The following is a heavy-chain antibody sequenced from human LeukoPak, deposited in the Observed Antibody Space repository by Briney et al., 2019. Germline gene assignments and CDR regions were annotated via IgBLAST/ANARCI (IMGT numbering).Heavy chain of an antibody. CDR1: GFTFSDYS. CDR3: ARDTKYAFDN. J-gene: IGHJ4*02. Sequence: GGSLRLSCAASGFTFSDYSMNWVRQAPGKGLEWISYVGISSGNTKYADSVKGRFTISGDKAKNSLYLQMNSLRVEDTAVYYCARDTKYAFDNWGQGTLVTVST. D-gene: IGHD2-2*01. V-gene: IGHV3-48*01. CDR2: VGISSGNT.